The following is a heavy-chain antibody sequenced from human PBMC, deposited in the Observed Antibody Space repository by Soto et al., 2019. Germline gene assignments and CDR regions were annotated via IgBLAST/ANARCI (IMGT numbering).Heavy chain of an antibody. Sequence: EVQLVESGGGLVQPGESLRLSCAASGFTVSNYHMTWVRQAPGKGLEWVSAVYADGATSHADSVKDRFTVSRDNSRNTFNLQMSGLRAEDTAVYYWARSGGGLDYWGQGTLVTVSS. CDR3: ARSGGGLDY. CDR1: GFTVSNYH. D-gene: IGHD3-10*01. V-gene: IGHV3-66*01. CDR2: VYADGAT. J-gene: IGHJ4*02.